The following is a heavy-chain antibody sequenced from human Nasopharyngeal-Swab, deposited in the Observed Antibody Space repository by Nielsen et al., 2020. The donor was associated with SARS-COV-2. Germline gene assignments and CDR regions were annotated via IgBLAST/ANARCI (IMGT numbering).Heavy chain of an antibody. CDR2: IKQDGSEK. Sequence: GEPLKISCAASGFTFSSYWMSWVRQAPGKGLEWVANIKQDGSEKYYVDSVKGRFTISRDNAKNSLYLQMNSLRAEDTAVYYCARDFIWFGELSPVWGQGTLVTVSS. V-gene: IGHV3-7*01. CDR3: ARDFIWFGELSPV. J-gene: IGHJ4*02. CDR1: GFTFSSYW. D-gene: IGHD3-10*01.